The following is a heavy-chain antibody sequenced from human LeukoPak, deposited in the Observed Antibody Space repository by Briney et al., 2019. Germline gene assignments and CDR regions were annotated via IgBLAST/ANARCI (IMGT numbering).Heavy chain of an antibody. D-gene: IGHD3-3*01. CDR3: ARSAQTFYDFWSGYSGADWFDP. J-gene: IGHJ5*02. Sequence: SETLSLTCAVSGGSISSFYWSWIRQPPGKGLEYIGSIYYSGSSIYNPSLKSRVTISVDTSKNHFSLKLSSVTAADPAVYYCARSAQTFYDFWSGYSGADWFDPWGQGTLVTVSS. CDR2: IYYSGSS. CDR1: GGSISSFY. V-gene: IGHV4-59*08.